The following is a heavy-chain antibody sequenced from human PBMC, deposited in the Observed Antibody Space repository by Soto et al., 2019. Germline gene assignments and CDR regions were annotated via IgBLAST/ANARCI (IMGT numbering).Heavy chain of an antibody. J-gene: IGHJ4*02. V-gene: IGHV4-39*01. CDR1: SASISTNSYY. D-gene: IGHD2-2*01. CDR3: ARLVAVSPVANV. Sequence: PSATQSLTCGVSSASISTNSYYWGWIRQPPGRGLEWIGSVFYTGTTYYSPSLKSRVTISVDTSKKQFSLTLKSVTAADTALYFCARLVAVSPVANVWGQGTLVTVSS. CDR2: VFYTGTT.